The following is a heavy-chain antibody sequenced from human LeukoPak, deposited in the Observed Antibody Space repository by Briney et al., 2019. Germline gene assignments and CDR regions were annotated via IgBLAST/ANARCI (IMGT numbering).Heavy chain of an antibody. D-gene: IGHD3-10*01. J-gene: IGHJ4*02. CDR1: GFTFSSYA. CDR2: ISWNSGSI. Sequence: GGSLRLSCAASGFTFSSYAMSWVRQAPGKGLEWVSGISWNSGSIGYADSVKGRFTISRDNAKNSLYLQMNSLRAEDTALYYCAKDLGGTTDYWGQGTLVTVSS. CDR3: AKDLGGTTDY. V-gene: IGHV3-9*01.